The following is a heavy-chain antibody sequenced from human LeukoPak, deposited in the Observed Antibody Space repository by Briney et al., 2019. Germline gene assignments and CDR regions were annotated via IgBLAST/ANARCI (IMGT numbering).Heavy chain of an antibody. CDR2: IYHSGST. V-gene: IGHV4-59*12. D-gene: IGHD3-3*01. CDR3: ARGYDLPHMDV. CDR1: GGSISSYY. Sequence: SETLSLTCTVSGGSISSYYWSWIRQPPGKGLEWIGYIYHSGSTYYNPSLKSRVTISVDRSKNQFSLKLSSVTAADTAVYYCARGYDLPHMDVWGKGTTVTVSS. J-gene: IGHJ6*03.